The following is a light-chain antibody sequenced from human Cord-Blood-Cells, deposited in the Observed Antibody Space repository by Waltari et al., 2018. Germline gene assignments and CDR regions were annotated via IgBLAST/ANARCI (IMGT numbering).Light chain of an antibody. Sequence: ERVMTQSPATLSVSPGARATLSCRASQSVSSNLAWYQQKPGQAPRLLIYGASTRATGIPARFSGSGSGTEFTLTISSLQSEDFAVYYCQQYNNWPPYTFGQGTKLEIK. CDR1: QSVSSN. V-gene: IGKV3-15*01. CDR2: GAS. CDR3: QQYNNWPPYT. J-gene: IGKJ2*01.